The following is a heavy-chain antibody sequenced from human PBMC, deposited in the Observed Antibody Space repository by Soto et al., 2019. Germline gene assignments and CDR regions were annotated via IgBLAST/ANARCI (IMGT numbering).Heavy chain of an antibody. Sequence: GGSLRLSCAASGFTFSDYYMSWIRQAPGKGLEWVSYISSSSSYTNYADSVKGRFTISRDNAKNSLYLQMNSLRAEDTAVYYWARPRNNDFLIVYNGYGGQETLVPVSS. J-gene: IGHJ4*02. CDR1: GFTFSDYY. CDR3: ARPRNNDFLIVYNGY. D-gene: IGHD3-3*01. CDR2: ISSSSSYT. V-gene: IGHV3-11*03.